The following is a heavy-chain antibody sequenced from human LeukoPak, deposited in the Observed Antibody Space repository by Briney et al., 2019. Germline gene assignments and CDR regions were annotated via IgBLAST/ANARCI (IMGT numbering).Heavy chain of an antibody. CDR3: AKVRYYDSRESDY. V-gene: IGHV3-30*18. CDR2: ISYDGSNK. CDR1: GFTFSSYG. Sequence: GGSLRLSCAASGFTFSSYGMHWVRQAPGKGLEWVAVISYDGSNKYYADSVKGRFTISRDNSKNTLYLQMNSLRAEDTAVYYCAKVRYYDSRESDYWGQGTLVTVSS. J-gene: IGHJ4*02. D-gene: IGHD3-22*01.